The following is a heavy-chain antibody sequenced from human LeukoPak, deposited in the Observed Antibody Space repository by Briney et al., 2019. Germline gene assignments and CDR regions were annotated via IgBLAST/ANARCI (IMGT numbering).Heavy chain of an antibody. D-gene: IGHD6-6*01. CDR2: IIPIFGTA. V-gene: IGHV1-69*01. CDR1: GGTFSSYA. J-gene: IGHJ4*02. CDR3: ARASSADNGFDY. Sequence: SVKVSCKASGGTFSSYAISWVRQAPGQGLEWMGGIIPIFGTANYAQKFQGRVTITADESTSTAYMELSSRRSEDTAVYYCARASSADNGFDYWGQGTLVTVSS.